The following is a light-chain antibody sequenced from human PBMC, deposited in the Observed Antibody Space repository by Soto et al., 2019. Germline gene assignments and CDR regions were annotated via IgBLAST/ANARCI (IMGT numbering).Light chain of an antibody. Sequence: DIQMTQSPSSLSASVGDRVTITCRASQSISSYLNWYQQKPGEAPKLLIYAASSLQSGVPSRFSGSGSGTDFTLTISRLQPADFATYFCQQSYSTPDTFGQGTKLEIK. CDR2: AAS. CDR3: QQSYSTPDT. CDR1: QSISSY. J-gene: IGKJ2*01. V-gene: IGKV1-39*01.